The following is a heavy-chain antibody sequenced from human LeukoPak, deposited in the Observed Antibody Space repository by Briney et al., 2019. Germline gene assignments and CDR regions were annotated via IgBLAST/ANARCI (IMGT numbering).Heavy chain of an antibody. CDR2: IYHSGST. CDR3: ASCSGGSCVFDY. CDR1: GGSISSSNW. D-gene: IGHD2-15*01. Sequence: PSETLSLTCAVSGGSISSSNWWSWVRQPPGRGREWIGEIYHSGSTNYNPSLKSRVTISVDRSKNQFSLKLSSVTAADTAVYYCASCSGGSCVFDYWGQGTLVTVSS. V-gene: IGHV4-4*02. J-gene: IGHJ4*02.